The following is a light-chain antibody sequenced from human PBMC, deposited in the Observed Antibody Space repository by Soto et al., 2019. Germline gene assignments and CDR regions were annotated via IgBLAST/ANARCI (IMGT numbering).Light chain of an antibody. CDR3: QQFRNSPPMLT. CDR2: GAS. J-gene: IGKJ4*01. Sequence: EVVLTQSPGTLSLSPGDRATLSCRASQSVSSSYLAWYQQKPGQAPRLLIYGASSRAAGIPDRFSGSASGTDVTLTISRLEPEDFAVYYCQQFRNSPPMLTFGGGTKVEIK. CDR1: QSVSSSY. V-gene: IGKV3-20*01.